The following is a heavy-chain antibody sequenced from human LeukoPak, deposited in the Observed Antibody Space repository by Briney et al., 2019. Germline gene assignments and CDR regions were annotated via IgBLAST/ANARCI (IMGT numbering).Heavy chain of an antibody. J-gene: IGHJ4*02. V-gene: IGHV4-30-4*01. CDR1: GDSISSDDYY. Sequence: SETLSLTCSVSGDSISSDDYYWSWIRQPPGKGLEWIGYILYRGTAYYHPSLKSRVIISVDTSRNEFSLELTSVTAADTAGYYCARFRRGIYYFDRWGQGTLVTVSS. D-gene: IGHD2-8*02. CDR2: ILYRGTA. CDR3: ARFRRGIYYFDR.